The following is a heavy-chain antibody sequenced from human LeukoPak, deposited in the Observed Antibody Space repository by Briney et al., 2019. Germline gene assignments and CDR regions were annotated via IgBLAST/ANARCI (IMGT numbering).Heavy chain of an antibody. Sequence: PSETLSLTCAVYGGSFSDYSWSWIRQPPGKGLEWIGEINHSGSTNYNPSLKSRVTISVDTSKNQFSLKLSSVTAADTAVYYCAGGGPSIAARPFNWFDPWAREPWSPSPQ. J-gene: IGHJ5*02. V-gene: IGHV4-34*01. CDR3: AGGGPSIAARPFNWFDP. CDR2: INHSGST. D-gene: IGHD6-6*01. CDR1: GGSFSDYS.